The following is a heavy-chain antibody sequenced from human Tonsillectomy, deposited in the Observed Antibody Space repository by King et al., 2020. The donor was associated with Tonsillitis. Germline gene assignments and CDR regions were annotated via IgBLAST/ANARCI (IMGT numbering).Heavy chain of an antibody. D-gene: IGHD3-9*01. J-gene: IGHJ4*02. CDR1: GFTFSSYA. CDR3: ARDGDYDNLTGYYKGNFDY. Sequence: VQLVESGGGVVQPGRSLRLSCAASGFTFSSYAMHWVRQAPGKGLEWVAVISYDGSNKYYADSVKGRFTISRDNSKNTLYLQMNSLRAEDTALYYCARDGDYDNLTGYYKGNFDYWGQGTLVTVSS. V-gene: IGHV3-30-3*01. CDR2: ISYDGSNK.